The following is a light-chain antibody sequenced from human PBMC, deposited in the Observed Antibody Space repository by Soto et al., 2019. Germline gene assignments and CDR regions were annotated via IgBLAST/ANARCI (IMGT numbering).Light chain of an antibody. Sequence: QSVLTQPPSVSGAPGQRVTISCTGSSSNIGAGYDVHWYQQLPGTAPKLLIYGNSNRPSGVPDRFSGSKSGNTASVTISGLQAEDEADYYCSSYISGGTYVFGTGTKVTVL. CDR3: SSYISGGTYV. J-gene: IGLJ1*01. CDR1: SSNIGAGYD. CDR2: GNS. V-gene: IGLV1-40*01.